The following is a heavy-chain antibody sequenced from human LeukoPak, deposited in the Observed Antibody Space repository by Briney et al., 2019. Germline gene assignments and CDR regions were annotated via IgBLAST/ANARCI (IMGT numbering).Heavy chain of an antibody. CDR3: ARGMSGYYVY. Sequence: PGGSLRLSCAASGFTFSSYSMNWVRQAPGKGLEWVSYISSSSSTIYYADSVKGRFTISRDNAKNSLYLQMNSLRAEDTAVYYCARGMSGYYVYWGQGTLVTVSS. J-gene: IGHJ4*02. CDR1: GFTFSSYS. CDR2: ISSSSSTI. D-gene: IGHD3-22*01. V-gene: IGHV3-48*01.